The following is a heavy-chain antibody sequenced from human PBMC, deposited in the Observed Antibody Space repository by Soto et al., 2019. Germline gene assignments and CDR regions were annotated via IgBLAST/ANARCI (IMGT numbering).Heavy chain of an antibody. CDR2: ISYDGSNK. J-gene: IGHJ4*02. CDR3: ARDRGAAAGHSDY. Sequence: QVQLVESGGGVVQPGRSLRLSCAASGFTFSNYAIHWVRQAPGKGLEWVTAISYDGSNKYYADSVKGRFTISRDNSKNTLYLQTNSLRPEDTAVYYCARDRGAAAGHSDYWGQGTLVTVSS. CDR1: GFTFSNYA. D-gene: IGHD6-13*01. V-gene: IGHV3-30-3*01.